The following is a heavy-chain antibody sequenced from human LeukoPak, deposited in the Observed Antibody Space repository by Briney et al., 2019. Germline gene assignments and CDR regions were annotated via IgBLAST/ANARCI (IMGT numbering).Heavy chain of an antibody. D-gene: IGHD3-3*01. Sequence: GGSLRLSCAASGFTFSSYDMSWVRQAPGKGLEWVSAISGSGGSTYYADSVKGRFTTSRDNSKNTLYLQMNSLRAEDTAVYYCAKVFDFWSGYDYWGQGTLVTVSS. CDR3: AKVFDFWSGYDY. V-gene: IGHV3-23*01. CDR1: GFTFSSYD. CDR2: ISGSGGST. J-gene: IGHJ4*02.